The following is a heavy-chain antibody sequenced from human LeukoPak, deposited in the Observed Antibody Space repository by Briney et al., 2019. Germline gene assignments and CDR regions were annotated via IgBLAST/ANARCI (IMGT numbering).Heavy chain of an antibody. CDR1: GGSISSGGYY. CDR2: TYYSGST. J-gene: IGHJ4*02. D-gene: IGHD3-22*01. CDR3: ARGKNYDRIDY. V-gene: IGHV4-31*03. Sequence: SQTLSLTCTVSGGSISSGGYYWSWIRQHPGKGLEWIGYTYYSGSTYYNPSLKSRVTISVDTSKNQFSLKLSSVTAADTAVYYCARGKNYDRIDYWGQGTLVTVSS.